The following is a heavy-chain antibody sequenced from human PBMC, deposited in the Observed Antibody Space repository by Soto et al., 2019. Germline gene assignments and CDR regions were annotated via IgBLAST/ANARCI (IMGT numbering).Heavy chain of an antibody. Sequence: GGSLRLSCAASGFTFSSYGMHWVRQAPGKGLEWVAVISYDGSNKYYADSVKGRFTISRDNSKNTLYLQMNSLRAEDTAVYYCAKAWGATGYYGMDVWGQGTTVTVSS. CDR2: ISYDGSNK. D-gene: IGHD3-16*01. V-gene: IGHV3-30*18. CDR3: AKAWGATGYYGMDV. J-gene: IGHJ6*02. CDR1: GFTFSSYG.